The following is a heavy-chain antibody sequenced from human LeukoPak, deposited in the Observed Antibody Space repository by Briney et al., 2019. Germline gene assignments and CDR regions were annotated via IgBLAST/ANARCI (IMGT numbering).Heavy chain of an antibody. J-gene: IGHJ4*02. D-gene: IGHD3-10*01. Sequence: SVKVSCKASGGTFSSYAISWVRQAPGQGLEWMGRIIPILGIANYAQKFQGRVTITADKSTSTAYMELSSLRSEDTAVYYCARHQLKHGSGSYYKRTHFLPLFDYWGQGTLVTVSS. V-gene: IGHV1-69*04. CDR3: ARHQLKHGSGSYYKRTHFLPLFDY. CDR1: GGTFSSYA. CDR2: IIPILGIA.